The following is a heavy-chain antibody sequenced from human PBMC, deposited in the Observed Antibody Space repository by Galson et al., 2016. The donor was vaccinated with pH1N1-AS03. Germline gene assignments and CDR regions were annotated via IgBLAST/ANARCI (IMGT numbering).Heavy chain of an antibody. J-gene: IGHJ6*02. CDR1: GGSISSGNCY. CDR3: ARTLNYNTGLDV. Sequence: TLSLTCTVSGGSISSGNCYWSWIRQPPGKALEWLGRIDWDDGTVYSTSLKTRLTISKDTSTNQMVLTMTNMDPVETGTYYCARTLNYNTGLDVWGPGATVTVSS. D-gene: IGHD5-24*01. V-gene: IGHV2-70*16. CDR2: IDWDDGT.